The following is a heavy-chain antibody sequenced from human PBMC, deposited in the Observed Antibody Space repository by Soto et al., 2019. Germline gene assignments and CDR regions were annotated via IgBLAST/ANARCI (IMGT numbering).Heavy chain of an antibody. CDR2: ISYRGTT. CDR3: ARHIGVTGTRGFDY. CDR1: GGSISETYW. D-gene: IGHD6-19*01. Sequence: QVQLQESGPGLVEPSETLSLTCAVSGGSISETYWWSWVRQPPGKGLEWIGEISYRGTTHYNPSLRSRVTISMDPSRNQISLTLLSVTAADSASYYCARHIGVTGTRGFDYWGQGTLVTVSS. V-gene: IGHV4-4*02. J-gene: IGHJ4*02.